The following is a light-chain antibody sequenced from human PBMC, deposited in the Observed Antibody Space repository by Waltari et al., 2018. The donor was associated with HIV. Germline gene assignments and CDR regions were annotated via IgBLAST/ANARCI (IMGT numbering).Light chain of an antibody. Sequence: QPVLTQLPSVSGTPGQTVTISCSGSDSNIGTSSVYWYQVLPGTTPRLLIVSTHERPAGVPGRFSGSKSGASDSLTIFGLRSEDEADYYCSSWDKTQSAQVFGGGTKLTVL. J-gene: IGLJ3*02. CDR1: DSNIGTSS. V-gene: IGLV1-47*01. CDR3: SSWDKTQSAQV. CDR2: STH.